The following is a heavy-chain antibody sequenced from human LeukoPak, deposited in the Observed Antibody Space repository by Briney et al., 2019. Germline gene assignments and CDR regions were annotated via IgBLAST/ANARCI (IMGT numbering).Heavy chain of an antibody. D-gene: IGHD2/OR15-2a*01. CDR3: AKDRVSPGFNLFDP. Sequence: PGGSLRLSCAASGFTFSSYAMHWVRRAPGKGLEWVAVISYDGSNKYYADSVKGRFTISRDNSKNTLYLQMNSLRAEDTAIYYCAKDRVSPGFNLFDPWGQGTLVTVSS. V-gene: IGHV3-30*01. CDR2: ISYDGSNK. J-gene: IGHJ5*02. CDR1: GFTFSSYA.